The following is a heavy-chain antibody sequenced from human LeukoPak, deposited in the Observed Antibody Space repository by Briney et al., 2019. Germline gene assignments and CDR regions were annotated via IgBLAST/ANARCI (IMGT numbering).Heavy chain of an antibody. Sequence: PSETLSLTCTVSGGSINNFYWSWIRQSAGKGLECIGRIYYTGSAKYNPSLKSRVSISVDNSKNQFSLKLSSVTAADTAVYYCARGASRYSSGWYGYWGQGTLVTVSS. CDR1: GGSINNFY. CDR3: ARGASRYSSGWYGY. CDR2: IYYTGSA. J-gene: IGHJ4*02. V-gene: IGHV4-4*07. D-gene: IGHD6-19*01.